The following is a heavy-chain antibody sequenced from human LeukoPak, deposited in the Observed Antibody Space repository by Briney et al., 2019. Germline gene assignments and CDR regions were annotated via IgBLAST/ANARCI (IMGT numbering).Heavy chain of an antibody. CDR2: IKTDGSAT. V-gene: IGHV3-74*01. Sequence: GGSLRLSCAASGLTFSRHWMHWVRQAPGKGLVWISRIKTDGSATLYADFVEGRFTISRDNAKNSLYLQMNSLRAEDTAVYYCARLMDWNDEFDYWGQGTLVTVSS. CDR1: GLTFSRHW. CDR3: ARLMDWNDEFDY. J-gene: IGHJ4*02. D-gene: IGHD1-1*01.